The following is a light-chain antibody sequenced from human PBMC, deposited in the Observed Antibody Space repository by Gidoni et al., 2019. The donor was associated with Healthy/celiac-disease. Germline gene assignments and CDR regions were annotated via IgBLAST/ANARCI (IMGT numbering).Light chain of an antibody. CDR3: QQRSTWPSYT. V-gene: IGKV3-11*01. CDR2: YAS. CDR1: QSVSSY. Sequence: EIVLTQSPATLSLSPGERATLSCRASQSVSSYLAWYQQKPDQAPRRLINYASNRATGIPARFSGSGSGTDFTLTIRSLEPEDFAVYYCQQRSTWPSYTFGQGTKLEIK. J-gene: IGKJ2*01.